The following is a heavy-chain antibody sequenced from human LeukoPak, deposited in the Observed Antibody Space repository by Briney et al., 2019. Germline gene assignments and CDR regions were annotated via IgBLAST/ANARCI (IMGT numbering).Heavy chain of an antibody. D-gene: IGHD6-6*01. CDR3: AKWKYSNSGIDDY. CDR1: GFTFSSYA. V-gene: IGHV3-23*01. Sequence: PGGSLRLSCAASGFTFSSYAMSWVRQAPGKGLEWVSAISGSGGSTYYADSVKGRFTISRDNSKNTLSLPMNSLRAEDTAVYYCAKWKYSNSGIDDYWGQGTLVTVSS. CDR2: ISGSGGST. J-gene: IGHJ4*02.